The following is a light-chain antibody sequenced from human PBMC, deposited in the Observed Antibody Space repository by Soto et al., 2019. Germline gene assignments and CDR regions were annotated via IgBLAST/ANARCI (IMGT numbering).Light chain of an antibody. CDR3: QQRSNWPVT. V-gene: IGKV3-11*01. Sequence: EIVLTQSPGTLSLSPGERATLSCRASQSVSTYLAWYQQKPGQPPSLLIYDASNRATGIPARFSGSGSGTDFTLTISSLEPEDFAVYYCQQRSNWPVTFGQGTNVEI. J-gene: IGKJ1*01. CDR1: QSVSTY. CDR2: DAS.